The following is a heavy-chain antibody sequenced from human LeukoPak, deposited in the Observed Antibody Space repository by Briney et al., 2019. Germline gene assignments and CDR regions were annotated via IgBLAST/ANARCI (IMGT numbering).Heavy chain of an antibody. CDR2: IYHSGST. CDR1: GGSISSSNW. Sequence: SETLSLTCAVSGGSISSSNWWSWVRQPPGKGLEWIGEIYHSGSTNYNPSLKSRVTISVDKSKNQFSLKLSSVTAADTAVYYCARLGSGSYYKSSNRFDYWGQGTLVTVSS. J-gene: IGHJ4*02. CDR3: ARLGSGSYYKSSNRFDY. V-gene: IGHV4-4*02. D-gene: IGHD3-10*01.